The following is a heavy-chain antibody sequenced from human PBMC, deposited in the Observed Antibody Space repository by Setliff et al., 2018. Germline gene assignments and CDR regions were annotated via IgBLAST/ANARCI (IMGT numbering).Heavy chain of an antibody. CDR1: GGSFTNYY. Sequence: PSETLSLTCTVYGGSFTNYYWGWIRQSPGKGLEWIGEINYSGSTNYNPSLKSRLTISVDASTNQFSLKLYSVTAADTAVYYCRYWSGYYNNDYWGREHWSPSPQ. D-gene: IGHD3-3*01. CDR2: INYSGST. CDR3: RYWSGYYNNDY. V-gene: IGHV4-34*01. J-gene: IGHJ4*02.